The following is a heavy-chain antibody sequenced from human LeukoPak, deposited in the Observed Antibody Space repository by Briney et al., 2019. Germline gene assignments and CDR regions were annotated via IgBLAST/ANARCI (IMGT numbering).Heavy chain of an antibody. CDR3: AKGAGPRGYYDSSGYYFFDY. Sequence: GGSLRLSCAASGFTFSSYSMNWVRQAPGKGLEWVSSISSSSSYIYYADSVKGRFTISRDNAKNSLYLQMNSLRAEDTAFYYCAKGAGPRGYYDSSGYYFFDYWGQGTLVTVSS. V-gene: IGHV3-21*04. CDR2: ISSSSSYI. D-gene: IGHD3-22*01. CDR1: GFTFSSYS. J-gene: IGHJ4*02.